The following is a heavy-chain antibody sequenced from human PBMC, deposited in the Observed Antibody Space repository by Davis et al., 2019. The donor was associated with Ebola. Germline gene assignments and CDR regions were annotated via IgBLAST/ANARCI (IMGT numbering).Heavy chain of an antibody. CDR2: ISSYSYYI. J-gene: IGHJ4*02. CDR1: GFTFSDYS. Sequence: GESLKISCAASGFTFSDYSMNWVRQAPGKGLEWVSSISSYSYYIYYADSVKGRFTISRDNSKNTLYLQMNTLGADDTAIYYCAKDRTPYYYDSSGYYRALFDYWGQGTLVTVSS. D-gene: IGHD3-22*01. V-gene: IGHV3-21*03. CDR3: AKDRTPYYYDSSGYYRALFDY.